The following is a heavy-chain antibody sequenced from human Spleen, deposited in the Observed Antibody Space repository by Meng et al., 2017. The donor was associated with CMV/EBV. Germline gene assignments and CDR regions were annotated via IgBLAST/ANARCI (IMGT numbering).Heavy chain of an antibody. CDR1: GFTFSSYA. Sequence: GESLKISCAASGFTFSSYAMHWVRQAPGKGLEWVAVISYDGSNKYYADSVKGRFTISRDNAKNSLFLQMNSLRAEDTAVYYCAGFEGLVGYWGQGTLVTVSS. CDR2: ISYDGSNK. J-gene: IGHJ4*02. V-gene: IGHV3-30*04. CDR3: AGFEGLVGY. D-gene: IGHD6-6*01.